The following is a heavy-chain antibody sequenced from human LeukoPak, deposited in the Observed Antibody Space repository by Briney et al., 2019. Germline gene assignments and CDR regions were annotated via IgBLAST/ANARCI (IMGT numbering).Heavy chain of an antibody. CDR2: ISGSGGST. Sequence: GGSLRLSCAASGFTFSSYAMSWVRQAPGQGLEWVSAISGSGGSTYYADSVGGRFTVSRDNSKNTLYVQMNSLRAEDTAVYYCAKGGLWGNPFDYWGQGTLVTVSS. CDR3: AKGGLWGNPFDY. V-gene: IGHV3-23*01. J-gene: IGHJ4*02. D-gene: IGHD3-16*01. CDR1: GFTFSSYA.